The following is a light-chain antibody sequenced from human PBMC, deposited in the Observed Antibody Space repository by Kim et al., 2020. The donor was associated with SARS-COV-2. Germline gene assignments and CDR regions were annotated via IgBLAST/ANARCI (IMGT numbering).Light chain of an antibody. Sequence: DIQMTQSPSSLSASVGDRVTITCRASQGIRSDLGWYQQKPGKAPKPLFYPPSSLQSGVPSRFSASGSGTEFTLTISSLQPEDFATYYCLQHNTYPYTFGQGTKLEI. J-gene: IGKJ2*01. CDR1: QGIRSD. CDR2: PPS. CDR3: LQHNTYPYT. V-gene: IGKV1-17*01.